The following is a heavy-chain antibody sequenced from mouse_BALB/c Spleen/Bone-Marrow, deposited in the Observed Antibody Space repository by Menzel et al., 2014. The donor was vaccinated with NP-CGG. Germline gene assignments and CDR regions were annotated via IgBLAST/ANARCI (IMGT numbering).Heavy chain of an antibody. Sequence: VQLKQSGAKLVKPGASVKLSCTASGFNIKDIYMHWVKQRPEQGLEWIGRIDPANGNTKYDPKFQGKATITADTSSNTAYLQLSSLTSEDTAVYYRARGGRWSYAMDYWGQGTSVTVSS. CDR3: ARGGRWSYAMDY. J-gene: IGHJ4*01. D-gene: IGHD2-3*01. CDR1: GFNIKDIY. CDR2: IDPANGNT. V-gene: IGHV14-3*02.